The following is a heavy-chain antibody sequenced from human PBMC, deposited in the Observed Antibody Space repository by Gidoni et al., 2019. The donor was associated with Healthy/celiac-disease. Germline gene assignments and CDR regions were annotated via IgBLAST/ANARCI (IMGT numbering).Heavy chain of an antibody. V-gene: IGHV5-51*01. D-gene: IGHD6-13*01. CDR2: IYPGDSDT. J-gene: IGHJ5*02. CDR1: GYSFTSYW. CDR3: ARSPISGGSSWYEPDNWFDP. Sequence: EVQLVQSGAEVKKPGESLKISCKGSGYSFTSYWIGWVRQMPGKGLEWMGIIYPGDSDTRYSPSFQGQVTISADKSISTAYLQWSSLKASDTAMYYCARSPISGGSSWYEPDNWFDPWGQGTLVTVSS.